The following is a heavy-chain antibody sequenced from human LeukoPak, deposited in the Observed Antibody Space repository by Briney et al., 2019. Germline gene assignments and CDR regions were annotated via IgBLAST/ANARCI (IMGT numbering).Heavy chain of an antibody. CDR2: ISGSGGST. D-gene: IGHD3-3*01. CDR3: AKQVGDYYYYYVDV. CDR1: GFTFSSYA. J-gene: IGHJ6*03. Sequence: GGSLRLSCAASGFTFSSYAMSWVRQAPGKGLEWVSAISGSGGSTYYADSVKGRFTISRDNSKNTLYLQMNSLRAEDTAVYYCAKQVGDYYYYYVDVWGKGTTVTVSS. V-gene: IGHV3-23*01.